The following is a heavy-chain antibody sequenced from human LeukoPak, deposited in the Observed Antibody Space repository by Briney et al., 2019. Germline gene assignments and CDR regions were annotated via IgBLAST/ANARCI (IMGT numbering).Heavy chain of an antibody. V-gene: IGHV1-18*01. D-gene: IGHD5-18*01. CDR1: GYTFTSYG. J-gene: IGHJ5*02. CDR3: GYSYGYQNWFDP. CDR2: ISAYNGNT. Sequence: ASVKVSCKASGYTFTSYGISWVRQAPGQGLEWMGWISAYNGNTNYAQKLQGRVTMTTDTSTSTAYMELRSLRSDDTAVCYCGYSYGYQNWFDPWGQGTLVTVSS.